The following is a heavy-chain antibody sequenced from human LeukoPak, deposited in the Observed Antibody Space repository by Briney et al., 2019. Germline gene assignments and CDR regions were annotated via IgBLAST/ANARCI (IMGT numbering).Heavy chain of an antibody. Sequence: SETLSLTCTVSGGSISSGDYYWGWIRQPPGKGLEWIGYIYYSGSTYYNPSLKSRVTISVDTSKNQFSLKLSSVTAADTAVYYCARVRVVVVPAALDWFDPWGQGTLVTVSS. V-gene: IGHV4-30-4*01. J-gene: IGHJ5*02. D-gene: IGHD2-2*01. CDR1: GGSISSGDYY. CDR3: ARVRVVVVPAALDWFDP. CDR2: IYYSGST.